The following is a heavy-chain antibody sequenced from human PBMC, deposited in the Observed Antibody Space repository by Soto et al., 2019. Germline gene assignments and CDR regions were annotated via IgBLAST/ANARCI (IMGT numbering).Heavy chain of an antibody. J-gene: IGHJ4*02. CDR3: AFDSSGSYFRSFYFDS. CDR1: GFTFSSYS. D-gene: IGHD3-10*01. Sequence: EVQLVESGGGLVKPGGSLRLSCAASGFTFSSYSMNWVRQAPGKGLEWVSSITSDNYYIYYADSVKGRFTISRDNAKNSLYLQMNSLRAEDTAVYYCAFDSSGSYFRSFYFDSWGQGTLVTVSS. V-gene: IGHV3-21*01. CDR2: ITSDNYYI.